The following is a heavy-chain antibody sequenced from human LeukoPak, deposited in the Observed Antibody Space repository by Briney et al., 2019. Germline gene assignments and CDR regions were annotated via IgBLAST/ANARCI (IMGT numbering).Heavy chain of an antibody. D-gene: IGHD6-13*01. CDR3: AKCMAEPGTCYFDN. J-gene: IGHJ4*03. CDR1: GFTFSSYA. Sequence: GVSLRLSCAASGFTFSSYAMTWVRQAPGKGLEWVSGISGSGGNTYYANSVKGRFTISRDNSKSTLYLQMNNLGAEDTALYYCAKCMAEPGTCYFDNWGRGTLVTVSS. CDR2: ISGSGGNT. V-gene: IGHV3-23*01.